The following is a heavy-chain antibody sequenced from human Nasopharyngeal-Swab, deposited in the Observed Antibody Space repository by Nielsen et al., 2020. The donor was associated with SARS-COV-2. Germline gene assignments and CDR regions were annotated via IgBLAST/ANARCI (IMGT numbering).Heavy chain of an antibody. CDR3: APLRQRSWFGESNYYGMDV. Sequence: WIRQPPGKALEWLAHIFSNDEKSYSTSLKSRLTISKDTSKSQVVLTMTNMDPVDTSSYYCAPLRQRSWFGESNYYGMDVWGQGTTVTVSS. CDR2: IFSNDEK. V-gene: IGHV2-26*01. D-gene: IGHD3-10*01. J-gene: IGHJ6*02.